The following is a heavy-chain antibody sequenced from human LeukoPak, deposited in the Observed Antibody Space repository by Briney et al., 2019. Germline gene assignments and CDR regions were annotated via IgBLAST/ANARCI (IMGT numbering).Heavy chain of an antibody. CDR3: ARETSGYSYGYAFDI. D-gene: IGHD5-18*01. CDR2: IRYDGSNK. V-gene: IGHV3-30*02. Sequence: GSLRLSCAASGFTFSAYSMSWVRQAPGKGLGWVAFIRYDGSNKYYADSVKGRFTISRDNAKNSLYLQMNSLRAEDTAVYYCARETSGYSYGYAFDIWGQGTMVTVSS. CDR1: GFTFSAYS. J-gene: IGHJ3*02.